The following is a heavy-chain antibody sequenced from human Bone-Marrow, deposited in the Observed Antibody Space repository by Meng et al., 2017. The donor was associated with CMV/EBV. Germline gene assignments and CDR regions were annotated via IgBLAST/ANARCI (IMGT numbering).Heavy chain of an antibody. D-gene: IGHD2-21*01. CDR2: IIPILGIA. Sequence: SVKVSCKASGGTFSSYAISWVRQAPGQGLEWMGGIIPILGIANYAQKFQGRVTITADKSTNTAYMELSSLRSEDTAVYYCARDSEIIPHYYFDYWVQGTLVTVSS. CDR1: GGTFSSYA. V-gene: IGHV1-69*10. CDR3: ARDSEIIPHYYFDY. J-gene: IGHJ4*02.